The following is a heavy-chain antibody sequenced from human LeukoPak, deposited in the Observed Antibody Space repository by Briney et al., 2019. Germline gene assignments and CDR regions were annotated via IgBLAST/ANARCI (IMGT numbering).Heavy chain of an antibody. CDR3: AKDKGSGTYPPY. V-gene: IGHV3-23*01. J-gene: IGHJ4*02. D-gene: IGHD1-26*01. Sequence: GGSLRLSCAASGFTFSSFALSWVRQGPGKGQEWVSCISGSGGSTYYADSVKGRFTISRDNSNNRLYLQMNSLRAEDTAVYYCAKDKGSGTYPPYWGQGTLVTVSS. CDR2: ISGSGGST. CDR1: GFTFSSFA.